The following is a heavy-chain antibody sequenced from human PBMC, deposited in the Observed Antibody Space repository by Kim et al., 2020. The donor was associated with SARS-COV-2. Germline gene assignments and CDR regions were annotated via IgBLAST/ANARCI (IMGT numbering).Heavy chain of an antibody. J-gene: IGHJ5*02. Sequence: SETLSLTCTVSGDSISSYYWSWIRQPPGKGLEWIGYIYYTGSTNYNPSLKSRVTISVDTSKNQFSLKLSSVTAAYTAVYYCAREQFSSSWFNGWFDPWGQGTLVTVSS. CDR3: AREQFSSSWFNGWFDP. CDR1: GDSISSYY. V-gene: IGHV4-59*01. CDR2: IYYTGST. D-gene: IGHD6-13*01.